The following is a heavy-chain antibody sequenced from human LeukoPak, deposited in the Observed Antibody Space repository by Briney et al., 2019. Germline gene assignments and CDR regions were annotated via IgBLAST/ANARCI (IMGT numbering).Heavy chain of an antibody. V-gene: IGHV4-38-2*01. D-gene: IGHD5-18*01. CDR1: GYSISSGYY. J-gene: IGHJ5*02. CDR3: ARATAIVTGWFDP. Sequence: SETLSLTCAVSGYSISSGYYWGWIWQPPGKGLEWIGSIYHSGSTYYNPSLKSRVTISVDTSKNQFSLKLSSVTAADTAVYYCARATAIVTGWFDPWGQGTLVTVSS. CDR2: IYHSGST.